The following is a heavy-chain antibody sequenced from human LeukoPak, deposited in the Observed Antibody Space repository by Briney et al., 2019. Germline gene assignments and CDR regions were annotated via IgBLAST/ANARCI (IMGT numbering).Heavy chain of an antibody. CDR3: ARGLDSSGYYPEFDY. CDR2: ISGSGGST. V-gene: IGHV3-23*01. D-gene: IGHD3-22*01. CDR1: GFTFSSYA. J-gene: IGHJ4*02. Sequence: PGGSLRLSCAASGFTFSSYAMSWVRQAPGKGLEWVSAISGSGGSTYYADSVKGRFTISRDNSKNTLYLQMNSLRAEDTAVYYCARGLDSSGYYPEFDYWGQGTLVTVSS.